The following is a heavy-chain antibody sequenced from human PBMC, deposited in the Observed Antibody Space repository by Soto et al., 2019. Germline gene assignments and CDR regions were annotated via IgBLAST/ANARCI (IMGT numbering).Heavy chain of an antibody. CDR1: GGSISSYY. CDR2: IYYSGST. Sequence: PSETLSLTCTVSGGSISSYYWSWIRQPPGKGLEWIGYIYYSGSTNYNPSIKSRVTISVDTSKNQFSLKLSSVTAADTAVYYCAREGVSSSWYNYYGMDVWGQGTTVT. J-gene: IGHJ6*02. CDR3: AREGVSSSWYNYYGMDV. V-gene: IGHV4-59*01. D-gene: IGHD6-13*01.